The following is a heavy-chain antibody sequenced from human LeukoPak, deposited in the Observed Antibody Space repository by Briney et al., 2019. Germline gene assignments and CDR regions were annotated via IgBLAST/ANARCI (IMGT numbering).Heavy chain of an antibody. D-gene: IGHD1-20*01. V-gene: IGHV3-30*02. Sequence: GGSLRLSCAASGFTFSSYGMHWVRQAPGKGLEWVAFIRYDGSNKYYADSVKGRFTISRDNSKNTLYLQMNSLRAEDTAVYYCAKDKPEWYSWKNWFDPWGQGTLVTVSS. J-gene: IGHJ5*02. CDR3: AKDKPEWYSWKNWFDP. CDR2: IRYDGSNK. CDR1: GFTFSSYG.